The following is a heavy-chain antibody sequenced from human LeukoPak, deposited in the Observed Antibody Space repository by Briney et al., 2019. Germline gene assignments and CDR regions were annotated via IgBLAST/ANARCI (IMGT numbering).Heavy chain of an antibody. CDR2: ISYDGSNK. Sequence: PGGSLRLSCAASGFTFSSYGMDWVRQAPGKGLEWVAVISYDGSNKYYADSVKGRFTISRDNSKNTLYLQMNSLRAEDTAVYYCAKDRSYYGSGSHASSRNYYYYGMDVWGQGTTVTVS. CDR1: GFTFSSYG. J-gene: IGHJ6*02. D-gene: IGHD3-10*01. CDR3: AKDRSYYGSGSHASSRNYYYYGMDV. V-gene: IGHV3-30*18.